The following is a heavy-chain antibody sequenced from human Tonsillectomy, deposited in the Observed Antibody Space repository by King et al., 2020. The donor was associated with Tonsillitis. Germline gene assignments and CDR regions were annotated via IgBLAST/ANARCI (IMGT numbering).Heavy chain of an antibody. Sequence: VQSGESLKLSCAASGFTFSSYAMGWVRQAPGKGLEWVSAISGGGVGTSYTDSVKGRFTVSRDNSKTTLYLQMNSLRADDTAVSYCAKRSSSDSYYFDFWGQGTLVTVSS. V-gene: IGHV3-23*01. J-gene: IGHJ4*02. CDR1: GFTFSSYA. CDR2: ISGGGVGT. D-gene: IGHD6-25*01. CDR3: AKRSSSDSYYFDF.